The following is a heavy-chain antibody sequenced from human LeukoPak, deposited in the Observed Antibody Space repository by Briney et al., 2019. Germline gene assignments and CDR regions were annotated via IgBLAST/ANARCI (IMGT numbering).Heavy chain of an antibody. D-gene: IGHD1-14*01. J-gene: IGHJ4*02. CDR3: ARDSKPERFDY. CDR2: INPNSGGT. V-gene: IGHV1-2*02. Sequence: ASVKVSCKASGYTFIGYYMHWVRQAPGQGLEWLGWINPNSGGTNYAQKFQGRVTMTRDTSISTAYMELSRLRSDDTAVYYCARDSKPERFDYWGQGTLVTVSS. CDR1: GYTFIGYY.